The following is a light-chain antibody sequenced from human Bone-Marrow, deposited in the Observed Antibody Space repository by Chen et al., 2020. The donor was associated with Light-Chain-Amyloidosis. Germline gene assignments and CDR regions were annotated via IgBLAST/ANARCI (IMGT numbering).Light chain of an antibody. Sequence: DIQMTQSPSSLSASVGDRVTISCRASQSISGYLNWYQQKPGKAPKLLIYAASSLQSGDPSRFSGSRSGTDFTLTVSSLQPEDFATYYCQQSFSTPYTFGQGTNLEIK. V-gene: IGKV1-39*01. CDR2: AAS. CDR1: QSISGY. CDR3: QQSFSTPYT. J-gene: IGKJ2*01.